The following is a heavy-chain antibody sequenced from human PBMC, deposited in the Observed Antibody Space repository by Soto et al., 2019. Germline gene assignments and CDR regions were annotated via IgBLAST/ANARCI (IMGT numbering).Heavy chain of an antibody. V-gene: IGHV4-34*01. Sequence: SETLSLTCAVYGGSFSGYYWSWIRQPPGKGLEWIGEINHSGSTNYNPSLKSRVTISVDTSKNQFSLKLSSVTAADTAVYYCARSKRSHYYGSGSYLDYWGQGTLVTVSS. CDR1: GGSFSGYY. CDR2: INHSGST. D-gene: IGHD3-10*01. J-gene: IGHJ4*02. CDR3: ARSKRSHYYGSGSYLDY.